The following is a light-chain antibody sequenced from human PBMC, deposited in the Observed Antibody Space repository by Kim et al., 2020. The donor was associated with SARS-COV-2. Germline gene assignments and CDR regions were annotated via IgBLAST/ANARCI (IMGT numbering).Light chain of an antibody. J-gene: IGLJ3*02. CDR1: SGHSSYT. CDR3: QTWGSGIQV. Sequence: ASVKITCTLSSGHSSYTNAVHQQQPGKGPRYLMKLNSDGSQIKGDGIPERFSGASTGAQRYLTISSLQSEDEADYYCQTWGSGIQVFGGGTQLTVL. V-gene: IGLV4-69*01. CDR2: LNSDGSQ.